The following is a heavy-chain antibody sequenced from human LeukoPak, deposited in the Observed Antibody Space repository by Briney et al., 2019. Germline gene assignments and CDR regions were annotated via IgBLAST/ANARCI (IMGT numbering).Heavy chain of an antibody. J-gene: IGHJ3*02. V-gene: IGHV3-30*19. CDR2: ISYDGSNK. CDR1: GFTFSSYG. D-gene: IGHD6-19*01. Sequence: GGSLRLSCAASGFTFSSYGMHWVRQAPGKGLEWVAVISYDGSNKYYADSVKGRFTISRDNAKNSLYLQMNSLRAEDTALYYCAKDMGSSGWYGRGAFDIWGQGTMVTVSS. CDR3: AKDMGSSGWYGRGAFDI.